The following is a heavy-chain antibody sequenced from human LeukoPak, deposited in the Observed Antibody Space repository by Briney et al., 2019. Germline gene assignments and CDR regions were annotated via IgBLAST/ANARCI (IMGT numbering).Heavy chain of an antibody. D-gene: IGHD6-6*01. V-gene: IGHV3-11*04. CDR3: AKDGESSSSDYYYYYMDV. J-gene: IGHJ6*03. CDR2: ISSSGSTI. CDR1: GFTFSDYY. Sequence: GGSLRLSCAASGFTFSDYYMRWIRQAPGKGLEWVSYISSSGSTIYYADSVKGRFTISRDNAKNSLYLQLNSLRAEDTAVYYCAKDGESSSSDYYYYYMDVWGKGTTVTVSS.